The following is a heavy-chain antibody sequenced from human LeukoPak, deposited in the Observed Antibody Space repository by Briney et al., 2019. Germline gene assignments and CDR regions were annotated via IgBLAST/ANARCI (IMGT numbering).Heavy chain of an antibody. CDR3: AKVGCSSTNCYTPSYYYYYYMDV. J-gene: IGHJ6*03. Sequence: PGGSLRLSCAASGFTFSSYGMHWVRQAPGKGLEWVAFIRYDGSNKYYADSVKGRFTISRDNSKNTLYLQMNSLRAEDTAVYYCAKVGCSSTNCYTPSYYYYYYMDVWGKGTTVTISS. V-gene: IGHV3-30*02. D-gene: IGHD2-2*02. CDR2: IRYDGSNK. CDR1: GFTFSSYG.